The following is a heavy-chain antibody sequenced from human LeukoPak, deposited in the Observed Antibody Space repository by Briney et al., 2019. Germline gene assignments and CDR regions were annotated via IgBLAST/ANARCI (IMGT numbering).Heavy chain of an antibody. J-gene: IGHJ4*02. D-gene: IGHD4-17*01. V-gene: IGHV3-7*04. CDR1: GFTFSSYA. CDR2: INQDGSEK. Sequence: GGSLRLSCAASGFTFSSYAMSWVRQAPGKGLQWVANINQDGSEKYYVDSVKGRFTISRDNAKNSLYLQMNSLRAEDTAVYYCAREYGDFGFDYWGQGTLVTVSS. CDR3: AREYGDFGFDY.